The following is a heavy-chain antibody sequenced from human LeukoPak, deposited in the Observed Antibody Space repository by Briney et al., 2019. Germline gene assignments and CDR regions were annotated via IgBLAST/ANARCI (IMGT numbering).Heavy chain of an antibody. J-gene: IGHJ3*02. CDR3: ARFSRAGSGAFDI. D-gene: IGHD3-10*01. CDR2: IYTSGST. Sequence: SETLSLTCAVYGGSFSGYYWSWIRQPAGKGLEWIGRIYTSGSTNYNPSLKSRVTMSVDTSKNQFSLKLSSVTAADTAVYYCARFSRAGSGAFDIWGQGTMVTVSS. V-gene: IGHV4-59*10. CDR1: GGSFSGYY.